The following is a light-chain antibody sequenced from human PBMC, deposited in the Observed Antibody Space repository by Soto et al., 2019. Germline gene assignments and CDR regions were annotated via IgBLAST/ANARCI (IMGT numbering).Light chain of an antibody. CDR3: SSYAGSSNWV. CDR2: GF. Sequence: QSALTQPPSASGSPGQSVTISCTGTSSDVGGYNSVSWYQQHPGKAPKLMISGFNSGVPDRFSGSKSGNTASLTVSGLQAEDEADYYCSSYAGSSNWVFGGGTKLTVL. CDR1: SSDVGGYNS. J-gene: IGLJ3*02. V-gene: IGLV2-8*01.